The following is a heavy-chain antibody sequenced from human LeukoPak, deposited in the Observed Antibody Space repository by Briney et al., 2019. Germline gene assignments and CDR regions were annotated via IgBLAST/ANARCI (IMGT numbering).Heavy chain of an antibody. D-gene: IGHD6-19*01. J-gene: IGHJ4*02. Sequence: GGSLRRSCAASGFTFSNAWMSWVRQAPGKGLEWVGRIKSKTDGGTTDYAAPVKGRFTISRDDSKNTLYLQMNSLKTEDTAVYYCTTIAVAGLIDYWGQGTLVTVSS. CDR1: GFTFSNAW. CDR3: TTIAVAGLIDY. V-gene: IGHV3-15*01. CDR2: IKSKTDGGTT.